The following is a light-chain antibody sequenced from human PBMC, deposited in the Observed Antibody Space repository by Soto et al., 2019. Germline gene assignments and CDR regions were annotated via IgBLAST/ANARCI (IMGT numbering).Light chain of an antibody. Sequence: QSALTQPASVSGSPGQSITISCTGTGSDVGAYNYVSWYQQHPDKAPKLMIYDVSDRPSGVSNRFSGSKSGNTASLTISVLQAEDEADYYCTSFTSSSTLDVFGAGTKVTVL. J-gene: IGLJ1*01. CDR2: DVS. CDR3: TSFTSSSTLDV. CDR1: GSDVGAYNY. V-gene: IGLV2-14*01.